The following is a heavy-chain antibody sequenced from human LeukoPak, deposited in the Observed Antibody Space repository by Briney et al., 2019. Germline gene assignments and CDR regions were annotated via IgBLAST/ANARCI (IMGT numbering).Heavy chain of an antibody. CDR3: ARHRITMARNFDY. D-gene: IGHD3-10*01. Sequence: ASETLSLTCTVSGGSISSNSYYWGWIRQPPGKGLEWIGSIYYSGSTYYNPSLKSRVTISVDTSKNQFSLKLSSVTAADTAVYYCARHRITMARNFDYWGQGTLVTVSS. CDR1: GGSISSNSYY. V-gene: IGHV4-39*01. CDR2: IYYSGST. J-gene: IGHJ4*02.